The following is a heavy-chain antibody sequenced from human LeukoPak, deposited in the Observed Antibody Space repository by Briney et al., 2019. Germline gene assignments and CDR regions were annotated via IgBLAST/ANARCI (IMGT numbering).Heavy chain of an antibody. CDR2: INTDGSTT. Sequence: GGSLRLSCAAAGFTFSSYAMHWVRQAPGKGLVWVSRINTDGSTTSYADSVKGRFTISRDNAKNTLYLQMNSLRADDKAVYYCASGGLEPFDYWGQGTLVTVSS. CDR1: GFTFSSYA. D-gene: IGHD1-1*01. V-gene: IGHV3-74*01. CDR3: ASGGLEPFDY. J-gene: IGHJ4*02.